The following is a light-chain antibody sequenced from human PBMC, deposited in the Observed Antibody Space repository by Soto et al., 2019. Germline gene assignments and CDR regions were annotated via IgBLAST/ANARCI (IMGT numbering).Light chain of an antibody. CDR2: GAS. CDR3: QQYNNWPRT. J-gene: IGKJ1*01. V-gene: IGKV3-15*01. Sequence: ERVMTQSPATVSVSPGERVILSCRASQSVSSNLVWYQQKPGQAPRLLIYGASTRATGIPARFSGSGSGTEFTLTISSLQSEDFAVYYCQQYNNWPRTFGQGTKVDIK. CDR1: QSVSSN.